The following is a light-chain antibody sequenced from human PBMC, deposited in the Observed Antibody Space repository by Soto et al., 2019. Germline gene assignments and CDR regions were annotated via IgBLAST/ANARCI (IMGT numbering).Light chain of an antibody. J-gene: IGLJ2*01. Sequence: QSVLTQPPSASGTPGQRATISSSGSNSNIGTHAVKWYQQIPGTAPKLVTSTHNQRPSGVPDRFSDSKSGNSASLAISGLQSEDEADYYCATWDDSLNGVVFGGGTKLTVL. V-gene: IGLV1-44*01. CDR1: NSNIGTHA. CDR2: THN. CDR3: ATWDDSLNGVV.